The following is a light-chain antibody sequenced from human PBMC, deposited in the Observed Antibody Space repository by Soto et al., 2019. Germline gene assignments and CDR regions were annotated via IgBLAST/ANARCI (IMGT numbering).Light chain of an antibody. Sequence: EIVLTQSPVTLSLSPGERATLSCRASQSVSTYLAWYQQKPGRAPRLLIYDASSRATGIPARFSGSGSGTDFTLTISSLEPEDFAVYYCQQRSNWAYTFGGGTKGEIK. CDR2: DAS. J-gene: IGKJ4*01. CDR1: QSVSTY. CDR3: QQRSNWAYT. V-gene: IGKV3-11*01.